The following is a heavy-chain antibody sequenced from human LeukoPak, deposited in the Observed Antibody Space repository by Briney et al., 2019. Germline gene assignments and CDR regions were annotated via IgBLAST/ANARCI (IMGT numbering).Heavy chain of an antibody. D-gene: IGHD2-2*01. CDR1: GGSISSGGYY. CDR3: ARATKLRYCSSTSCLSWFDP. J-gene: IGHJ5*02. Sequence: SETLSLTCTVSGGSISSGGYYWSWIRQHPGKGLEWIGYIYYSGSTYYNPSLKSRVTISVDTSKNQFSLKLSSVTAADTAVYYCARATKLRYCSSTSCLSWFDPWGQGTLVTVSP. V-gene: IGHV4-31*03. CDR2: IYYSGST.